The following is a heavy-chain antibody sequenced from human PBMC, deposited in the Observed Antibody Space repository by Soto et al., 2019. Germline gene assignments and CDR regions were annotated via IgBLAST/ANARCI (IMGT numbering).Heavy chain of an antibody. V-gene: IGHV4-30-4*01. CDR2: IYYSGST. CDR3: VTRTSHWYFDL. CDR1: GGSISSGDYY. J-gene: IGHJ2*01. Sequence: PSETLSLTCTVSGGSISSGDYYWSWIRQPPGKGLEWIGYIYYSGSTYYNPSLKSRVTISVDTSKNQFSLKLSSVTAADTAMYYCVTRTSHWYFDLWGRGTLVTVSS. D-gene: IGHD2-8*01.